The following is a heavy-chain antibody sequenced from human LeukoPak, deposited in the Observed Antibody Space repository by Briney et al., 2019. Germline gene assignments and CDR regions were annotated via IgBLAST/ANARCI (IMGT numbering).Heavy chain of an antibody. J-gene: IGHJ4*02. CDR1: GFTFSDYY. D-gene: IGHD3-10*01. CDR3: AGRTYGSGSYLFHY. V-gene: IGHV3-11*01. Sequence: GGSLRLSCAASGFTFSDYYMSWIRQAPGKGLEWVSYISNSGTTIYYADSVKGRFTISRDNAKNSLYLQMNSLRAEDTAVYYCAGRTYGSGSYLFHYWGQGTLVTVSS. CDR2: ISNSGTTI.